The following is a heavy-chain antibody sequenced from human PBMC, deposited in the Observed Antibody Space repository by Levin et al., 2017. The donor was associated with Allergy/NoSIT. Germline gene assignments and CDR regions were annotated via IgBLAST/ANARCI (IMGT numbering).Heavy chain of an antibody. J-gene: IGHJ4*02. CDR3: ARDGPYYDILTGYPSGRY. D-gene: IGHD3-9*01. CDR1: GFTVSSNY. CDR2: IYSGGST. Sequence: GESLKISCAASGFTVSSNYMSWVRQAPGKGLEWVSVIYSGGSTYYADSVKGRFTISRDNSKNTLYLQMNSLRAEDTAVYYCARDGPYYDILTGYPSGRYWGQGTLVTVSS. V-gene: IGHV3-53*01.